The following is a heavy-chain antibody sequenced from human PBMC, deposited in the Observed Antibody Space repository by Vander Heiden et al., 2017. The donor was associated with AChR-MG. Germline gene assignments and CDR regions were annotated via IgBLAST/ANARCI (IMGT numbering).Heavy chain of an antibody. CDR2: IYTSGST. V-gene: IGHV4-4*07. J-gene: IGHJ6*02. CDR3: ARGDREYRLLYGAYYYYGMDV. Sequence: QVQLQESGPGLVKPAATLSLTCTVPGGSISSYYWSWIRQPAGKGLEWIGRIYTSGSTNYNPSLKSRVTMSVDTSKNQFSLKLSSVTAADTAVYYCARGDREYRLLYGAYYYYGMDVWGQGTTVTVSS. CDR1: GGSISSYY. D-gene: IGHD2-2*02.